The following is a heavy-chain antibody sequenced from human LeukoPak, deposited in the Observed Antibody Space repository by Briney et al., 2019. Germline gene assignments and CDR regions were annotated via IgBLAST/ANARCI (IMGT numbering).Heavy chain of an antibody. V-gene: IGHV4-39*01. CDR3: ARLETSVTEHNWFDP. CDR1: GASISSSAYY. CDR2: IGGSNYYRGST. D-gene: IGHD2-21*02. J-gene: IGHJ5*02. Sequence: PSETLSLTCTVSGASISSSAYYWGWIRQPPGKGLEWIGSIGGSNYYRGSTYYNPSLKSRVTIHVDTSKDQFSLKLSSVTAADTAVCYCARLETSVTEHNWFDPWGQGTLVTVSS.